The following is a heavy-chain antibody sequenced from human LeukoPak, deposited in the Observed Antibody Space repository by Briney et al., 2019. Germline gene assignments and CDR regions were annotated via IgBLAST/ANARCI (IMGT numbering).Heavy chain of an antibody. J-gene: IGHJ4*02. CDR3: ARSPLHCGDYRFDL. CDR2: INHGRNA. Sequence: SETLSLTCAVYGGSFSGYFWSWVRQSPGKGLEWIGEINHGRNANYNPSLKSRVTISVDKSNKNLSLNMPSVTAADTAVYFCARSPLHCGDYRFDLWGQGTLVTVSS. V-gene: IGHV4-34*01. D-gene: IGHD4-17*01. CDR1: GGSFSGYF.